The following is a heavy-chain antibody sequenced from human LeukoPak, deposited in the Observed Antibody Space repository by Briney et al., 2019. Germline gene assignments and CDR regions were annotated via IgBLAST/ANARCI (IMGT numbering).Heavy chain of an antibody. D-gene: IGHD6-6*01. V-gene: IGHV4-59*01. J-gene: IGHJ6*03. CDR2: IYYSGST. Sequence: PSETLSLTCTVSGGSISSYYWSWIRQPPGKGLEWIGYIYYSGSTNYNPSLKSRVTISVDTSKNQFSLKLSSVTAADTAVYYCARGNMAARHGYYYYYYMDVWGKGTTVTVSS. CDR3: ARGNMAARHGYYYYYYMDV. CDR1: GGSISSYY.